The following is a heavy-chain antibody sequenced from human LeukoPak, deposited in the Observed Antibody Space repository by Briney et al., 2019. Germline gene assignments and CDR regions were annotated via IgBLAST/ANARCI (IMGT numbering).Heavy chain of an antibody. CDR1: GFTFSSHW. Sequence: PGGSLRLSCAASGFTFSSHWMHWVRQVPGKGLVWVSRINSDGSSTSYADSVTGRFTIARDNAENTLYLQMNTLRAEDTAVYYCARGPDAGDDYFDNWGQGTLVTVSS. J-gene: IGHJ4*02. CDR3: ARGPDAGDDYFDN. D-gene: IGHD1-14*01. CDR2: INSDGSST. V-gene: IGHV3-74*01.